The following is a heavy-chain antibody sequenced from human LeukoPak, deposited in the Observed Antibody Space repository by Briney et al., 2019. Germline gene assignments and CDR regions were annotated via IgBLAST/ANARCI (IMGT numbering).Heavy chain of an antibody. CDR1: GYTFTSYG. CDR2: ISAYNGNT. D-gene: IGHD2-2*02. CDR3: AIMGGGCGTSGYRADAFDI. Sequence: GASVKVSCKASGYTFTSYGTSWVPQAPGQGLGWGGWISAYNGNTNYTQTLQGRVTMTTDTSTSTAYMELRSLRSDDTAVYYCAIMGGGCGTSGYRADAFDIWGQGTMVTVSS. V-gene: IGHV1-18*01. J-gene: IGHJ3*02.